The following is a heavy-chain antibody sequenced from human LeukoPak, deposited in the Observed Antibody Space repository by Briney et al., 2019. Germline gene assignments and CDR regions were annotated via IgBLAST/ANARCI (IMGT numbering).Heavy chain of an antibody. J-gene: IGHJ5*02. CDR1: GFTFSSYA. D-gene: IGHD3-16*02. CDR3: AKDRLQYYDYVWGSYRYSGNWFDP. Sequence: GGSLRLSCAASGFTFSSYAMSWVRQAPGKGLEWVSAISGSGGSTYYADSVKGRFTISRDNSKNTLYLRMNSLRAEDTAVYYCAKDRLQYYDYVWGSYRYSGNWFDPWGQGTLVTVSS. CDR2: ISGSGGST. V-gene: IGHV3-23*01.